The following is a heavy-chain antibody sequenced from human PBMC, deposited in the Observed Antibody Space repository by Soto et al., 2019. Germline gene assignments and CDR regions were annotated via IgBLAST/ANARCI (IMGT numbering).Heavy chain of an antibody. CDR3: ARRGIAAAGRDDFDY. CDR2: IYYSGST. D-gene: IGHD6-13*01. CDR1: GGSISSSSYY. V-gene: IGHV4-39*01. J-gene: IGHJ4*02. Sequence: SETLSLTCTVSGGSISSSSYYWGWIRQPPGKGLEWIGSIYYSGSTYYNPSLKSRVTISVDTSKNQFSLKLSSVTAADTAVYYCARRGIAAAGRDDFDYWGQGTLVT.